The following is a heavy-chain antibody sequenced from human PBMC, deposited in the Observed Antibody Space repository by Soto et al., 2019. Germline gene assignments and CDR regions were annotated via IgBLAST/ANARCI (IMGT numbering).Heavy chain of an antibody. CDR1: GGSISCYF. D-gene: IGHD3-16*02. V-gene: IGHV4-59*08. CDR3: ARRYDYIWGRYRPDAFDI. CDR2: IYYSGST. Sequence: SETLSLTCTVSGGSISCYFWSWIRQPPGKGLEWIGYIYYSGSTNYSPSLKSRVSISVDTSKNQFSLKLSSVTAADTALYYCARRYDYIWGRYRPDAFDIWGHGTMVTVSS. J-gene: IGHJ3*02.